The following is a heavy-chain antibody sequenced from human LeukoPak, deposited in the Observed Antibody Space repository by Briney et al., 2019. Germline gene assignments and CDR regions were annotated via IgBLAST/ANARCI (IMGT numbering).Heavy chain of an antibody. CDR3: ASGGGIFDY. Sequence: PGGSLRLSCAASGFAFSSYWMSWVRHAPGKGLEWVANIKQDGSEKYYVDSVKGRFTISRDNAKNSLYLQMNSLRAEDTAVYYCASGGGIFDYWGQGTLVTVSS. V-gene: IGHV3-7*03. CDR2: IKQDGSEK. J-gene: IGHJ4*02. D-gene: IGHD3-16*01. CDR1: GFAFSSYW.